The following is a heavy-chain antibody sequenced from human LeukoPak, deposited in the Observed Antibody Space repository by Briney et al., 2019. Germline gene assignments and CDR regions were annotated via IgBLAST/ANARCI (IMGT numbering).Heavy chain of an antibody. Sequence: GGSLRLSCAASGFTFSSYAMSWVRQAPGKGLEWVSTISGSGGSTYYADSVWGRFTISRDNAREMLYLQMNSLRVEDTAVYYCAKDPNGDYVGAFDSWGQGTMVTVSS. J-gene: IGHJ3*02. V-gene: IGHV3-23*01. D-gene: IGHD4-17*01. CDR2: ISGSGGST. CDR3: AKDPNGDYVGAFDS. CDR1: GFTFSSYA.